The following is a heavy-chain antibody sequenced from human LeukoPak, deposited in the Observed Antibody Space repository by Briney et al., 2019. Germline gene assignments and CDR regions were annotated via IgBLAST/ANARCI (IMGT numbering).Heavy chain of an antibody. D-gene: IGHD2-15*01. CDR3: ARAVPSGGSCYEDY. J-gene: IGHJ4*02. V-gene: IGHV4-31*01. CDR1: GVSISSGGYY. CDR2: IYFNGNT. Sequence: TLSLTCTVSGVSISSGGYYWSWIRQHPGKGLEWIAYIYFNGNTYYNPSLKSPVTISVDTSKNQFSLKLSSVTAADSAVYYCARAVPSGGSCYEDYWGQGTLVTVSS.